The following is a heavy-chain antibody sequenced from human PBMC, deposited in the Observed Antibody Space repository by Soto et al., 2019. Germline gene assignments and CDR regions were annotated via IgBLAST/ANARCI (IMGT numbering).Heavy chain of an antibody. CDR2: IYHSGST. J-gene: IGHJ4*02. D-gene: IGHD3-3*01. V-gene: IGHV4-30-2*01. CDR3: AGVGGAYDFWSGYSFDY. Sequence: QLQLQESGSGLVKPSQTLSLTCAVSGGSISSGGYSWSWIRQPPGKGLEWIGYIYHSGSTYYNPSLKCRVTISVDGSKNQFSLKLSSVTAADTAVYYCAGVGGAYDFWSGYSFDYWGQGTLVTVSS. CDR1: GGSISSGGYS.